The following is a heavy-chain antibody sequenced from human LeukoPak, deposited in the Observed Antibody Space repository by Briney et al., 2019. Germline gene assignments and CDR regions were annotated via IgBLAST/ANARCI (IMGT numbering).Heavy chain of an antibody. J-gene: IGHJ4*02. D-gene: IGHD3-22*01. CDR1: VFTLSSYW. CDR2: IKQDGSEQ. V-gene: IGHV3-7*01. Sequence: GGSLRLSCAASVFTLSSYWMSWVRQAPREGLEWVANIKQDGSEQYYAHSVKGRFTNYRDNAKNSLSLKLNSLRAEDTALYYLARGYIDSSGYSPRSSFDTWGQGTLVTVSS. CDR3: ARGYIDSSGYSPRSSFDT.